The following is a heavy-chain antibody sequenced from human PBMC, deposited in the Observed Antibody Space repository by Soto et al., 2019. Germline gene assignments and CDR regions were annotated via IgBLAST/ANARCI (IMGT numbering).Heavy chain of an antibody. CDR2: IKSKTDGGTT. J-gene: IGHJ4*02. V-gene: IGHV3-15*07. CDR1: GFTFSNAW. CDR3: TTDGLLNYYDSSGYFLDY. D-gene: IGHD3-22*01. Sequence: GGSLRLSCAASGFTFSNAWMNWVRQAPGKGLEWIGRIKSKTDGGTTDYAAPVKGRFTISRDDSKNTLYLQMNSLKTEDTAVYYCTTDGLLNYYDSSGYFLDYWGQGTLVTVSS.